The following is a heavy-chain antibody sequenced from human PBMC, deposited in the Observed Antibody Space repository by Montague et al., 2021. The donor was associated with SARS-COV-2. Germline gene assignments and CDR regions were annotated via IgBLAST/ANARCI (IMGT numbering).Heavy chain of an antibody. CDR3: ARAAYYFGPGRENRGAFDP. Sequence: SETLSLTCSVSGDSITPYGDSIGGYFWSWIRQPAGKGLEWIGRIYATGNFDYSPSPNSRASMSMDTSKQSFSMRLITVTAADTAVYYCARAAYYFGPGRENRGAFDPWGQGILVTVSS. V-gene: IGHV4-4*07. CDR1: GDSITPYGDSIGGYF. D-gene: IGHD2/OR15-2a*01. J-gene: IGHJ5*02. CDR2: IYATGNF.